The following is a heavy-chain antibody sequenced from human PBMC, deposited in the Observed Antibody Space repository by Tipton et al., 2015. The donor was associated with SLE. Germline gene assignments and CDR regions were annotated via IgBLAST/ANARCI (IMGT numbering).Heavy chain of an antibody. CDR3: AKELPWQQLVVRGDAFDI. D-gene: IGHD6-6*01. CDR1: GFTFSSYA. V-gene: IGHV3-64*04. Sequence: SLRLSCSASGFTFSSYAMHWVRQAPGKGLEYVSAISSNGGSTYYADSVKGRFTISRDNSKNTLYLQMNSLRAEDTAVYYCAKELPWQQLVVRGDAFDIWGQGTMVTVSS. J-gene: IGHJ3*02. CDR2: ISSNGGST.